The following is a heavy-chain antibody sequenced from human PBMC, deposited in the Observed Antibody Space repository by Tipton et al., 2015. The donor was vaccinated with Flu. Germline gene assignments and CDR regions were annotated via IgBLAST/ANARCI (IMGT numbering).Heavy chain of an antibody. J-gene: IGHJ4*02. D-gene: IGHD2-21*01. V-gene: IGHV3-23*01. CDR1: GFISDNFP. CDR2: IGASGGDT. CDR3: ARGGRLVKTDF. Sequence: SLRLSCAASGFISDNFPMSWVRQAPGKGLEWVSTIGASGGDTYYADFAKGRFTISRDNSKNTMFVQMNSLRAEDTAMYFCARGGRLVKTDFWGQGTLVTVSS.